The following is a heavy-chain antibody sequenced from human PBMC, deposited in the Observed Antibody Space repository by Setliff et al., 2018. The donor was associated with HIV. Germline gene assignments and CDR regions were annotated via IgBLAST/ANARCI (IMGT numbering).Heavy chain of an antibody. CDR3: VKSQWLRFDY. Sequence: GGSLRLSCSASGFAFSTYWMSWVRQPPGKGLEWVANIQQGGNEEDYLDSVKGRFTISRDNAKNSLYLQMDSLRAEDSAVYYCVKSQWLRFDYWGQGALVTVSS. V-gene: IGHV3-7*05. J-gene: IGHJ4*02. CDR2: IQQGGNEE. CDR1: GFAFSTYW. D-gene: IGHD5-12*01.